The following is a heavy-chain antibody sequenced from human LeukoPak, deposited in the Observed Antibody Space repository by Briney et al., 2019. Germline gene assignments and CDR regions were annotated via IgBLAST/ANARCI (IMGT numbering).Heavy chain of an antibody. Sequence: GGSLRLSCAASGFTFSSYAMSWVRRAPGKGLEWVSAISGSGGSTYYADSVKGRFTISRDNSKNTLYLQMNSLRAEDTAVYYCAKGRPITMVRGVLFDYWGQGTLVTVSS. V-gene: IGHV3-23*01. CDR2: ISGSGGST. D-gene: IGHD3-10*01. J-gene: IGHJ4*02. CDR3: AKGRPITMVRGVLFDY. CDR1: GFTFSSYA.